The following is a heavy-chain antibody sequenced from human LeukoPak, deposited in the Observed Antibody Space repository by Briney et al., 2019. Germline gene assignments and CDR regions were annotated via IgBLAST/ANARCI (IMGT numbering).Heavy chain of an antibody. CDR3: ARAPLRFLEWSHNWFDP. CDR2: INHSGST. Sequence: SSETLSLTCAVYGGSISGYYWSWIRQPPGKGLEWIGEINHSGSTNYNPSLKSRVTISVDTSKNQFSLKLSSVTAADTAVYYCARAPLRFLEWSHNWFDPWGQGTLVTVSS. CDR1: GGSISGYY. J-gene: IGHJ5*02. D-gene: IGHD3-3*01. V-gene: IGHV4-34*01.